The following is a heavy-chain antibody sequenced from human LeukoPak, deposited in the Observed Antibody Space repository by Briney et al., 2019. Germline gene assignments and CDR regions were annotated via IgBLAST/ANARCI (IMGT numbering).Heavy chain of an antibody. Sequence: ASVKVPCKASGYTFTSYDINWVRQATGQGLEWMGWMNPNSGNTGYAQKFQGRVTMTRNTSISTAYMELSSLRSEDTAVYYCARVYSYGTYYYYYMDVWGKGTTVTVSS. D-gene: IGHD5-18*01. CDR2: MNPNSGNT. V-gene: IGHV1-8*01. CDR1: GYTFTSYD. J-gene: IGHJ6*03. CDR3: ARVYSYGTYYYYYMDV.